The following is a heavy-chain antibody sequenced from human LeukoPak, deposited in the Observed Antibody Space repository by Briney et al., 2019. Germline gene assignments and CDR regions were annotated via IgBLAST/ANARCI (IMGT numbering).Heavy chain of an antibody. CDR1: GFTFGSYA. CDR3: AKGSAAGRPYYFDY. Sequence: GGSLRLSCAASGFTFGSYAMSWVRQAPGKGLEWVSAITESGGGTYNADSVKGRFTISRDNSKETLFLQMNSLRAEDTAIYYCAKGSAAGRPYYFDYWGQGTLVTVSS. D-gene: IGHD6-25*01. CDR2: ITESGGGT. J-gene: IGHJ4*02. V-gene: IGHV3-23*01.